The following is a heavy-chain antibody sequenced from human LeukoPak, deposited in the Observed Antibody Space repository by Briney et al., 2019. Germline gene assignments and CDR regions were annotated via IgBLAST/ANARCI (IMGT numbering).Heavy chain of an antibody. CDR1: GFTFSSYW. CDR3: ARGQSSGWYLPALFDY. D-gene: IGHD6-19*01. J-gene: IGHJ4*02. CDR2: INHSGST. V-gene: IGHV4-34*01. Sequence: GSLRLSCAASGFTFSSYWMSWVRQPPGKGLEWIGEINHSGSTNYNPSLKSRVTISVDTSKNQFSLKLSSVTAADAAVYYCARGQSSGWYLPALFDYWGQGTLVTVSS.